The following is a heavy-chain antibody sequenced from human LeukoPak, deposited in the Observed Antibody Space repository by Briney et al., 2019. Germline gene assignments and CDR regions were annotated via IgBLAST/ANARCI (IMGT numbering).Heavy chain of an antibody. J-gene: IGHJ4*02. V-gene: IGHV4-59*08. D-gene: IGHD3-22*01. Sequence: SETLSLTCSVSGGSITTHYWSWIRQPPGKGLEWVGYIYYSGSTNYNPSLKSRVTISVDTSKNQFSLKLSSVTAADTAVYYCARHYYDSSGYFYQDYWGQGTLVTVSS. CDR1: GGSITTHY. CDR2: IYYSGST. CDR3: ARHYYDSSGYFYQDY.